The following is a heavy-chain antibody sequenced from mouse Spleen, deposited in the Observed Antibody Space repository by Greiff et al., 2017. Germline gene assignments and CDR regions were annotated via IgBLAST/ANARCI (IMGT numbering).Heavy chain of an antibody. CDR3: ARHNYGSSYWYFDV. Sequence: EVKLVESGGGLVKPGGSLKLSCAASGFTFSDYGMAWVRQAPGKGPEWVAFISNLAYSIYYADTVTGRFTISRENAKNTLYLEMSSLRSEDTAMYYCARHNYGSSYWYFDVWGAGTTVTVSS. CDR1: GFTFSDYG. V-gene: IGHV5-15*04. J-gene: IGHJ1*01. CDR2: ISNLAYSI. D-gene: IGHD1-1*01.